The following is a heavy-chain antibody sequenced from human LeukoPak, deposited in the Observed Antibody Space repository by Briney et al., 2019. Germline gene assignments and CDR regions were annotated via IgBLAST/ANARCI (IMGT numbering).Heavy chain of an antibody. Sequence: GASLKISCKGSGYSFTSYWIGWVRQMPGKGLEWMGIIYPGDSDTRYSPSFQSQVTISADKSISTAYLQWSSLKASDTAIYYCARHRGGYCSSTTCYGNWFDPWGQGTLVTVSS. J-gene: IGHJ5*02. D-gene: IGHD2-2*01. V-gene: IGHV5-51*01. CDR3: ARHRGGYCSSTTCYGNWFDP. CDR2: IYPGDSDT. CDR1: GYSFTSYW.